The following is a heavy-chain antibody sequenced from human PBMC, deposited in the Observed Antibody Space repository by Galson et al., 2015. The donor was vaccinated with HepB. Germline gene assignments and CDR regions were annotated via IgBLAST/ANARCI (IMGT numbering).Heavy chain of an antibody. Sequence: SLRLSCATSGISFDSYAMQWVRQAPGKGLEWMAVISYDGGTTFHADSVKGRFTISRDNSGKTLYLQMNSLRSDDTAIYYCAYGSGSYFLDNWGQGTLVTVSS. V-gene: IGHV3-30*14. CDR3: AYGSGSYFLDN. CDR1: GISFDSYA. J-gene: IGHJ4*02. CDR2: ISYDGGTT. D-gene: IGHD3-10*01.